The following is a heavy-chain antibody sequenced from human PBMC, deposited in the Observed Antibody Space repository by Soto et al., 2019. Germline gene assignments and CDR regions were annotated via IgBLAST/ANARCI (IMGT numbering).Heavy chain of an antibody. CDR1: GSIYTNYG. D-gene: IGHD3-10*01. J-gene: IGHJ6*01. CDR3: GRVGLLELRGVLDTYHYDTRDV. Sequence: QVRLVQSGPEVRKPGASGKVSCTASGSIYTNYGVSWVRQAPGKGLEWVGWISPYNGDTHYSEKLQGRVTMSTETSSDSAYKGQGGLGYDATAVYYCGRVGLLELRGVLDTYHYDTRDVLGQGTTVIVS. V-gene: IGHV1-18*01. CDR2: ISPYNGDT.